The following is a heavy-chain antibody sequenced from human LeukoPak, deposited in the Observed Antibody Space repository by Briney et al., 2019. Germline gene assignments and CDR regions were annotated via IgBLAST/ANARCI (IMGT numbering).Heavy chain of an antibody. CDR3: AKLGDISTGYPYFFDY. CDR1: GFTYSTYA. Sequence: GGSLRLSCAASGFTYSTYAMSWVRQAPGKGLEWVSAISGGGGSTYYADSVKGRLIISRDNSKNTLYLQMNSLRAEDTAIYYCAKLGDISTGYPYFFDYWGQGTLVTVSS. V-gene: IGHV3-23*01. CDR2: ISGGGGST. D-gene: IGHD3-9*01. J-gene: IGHJ4*02.